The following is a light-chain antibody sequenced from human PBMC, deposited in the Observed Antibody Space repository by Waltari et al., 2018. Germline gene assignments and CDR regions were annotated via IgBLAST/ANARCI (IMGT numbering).Light chain of an antibody. Sequence: QSVLAQPPSTSGTPGQRVTVSCSGSSSSIGSNTVNWYQQLPGTAPKLLIYNSNQQPSGVPHRFSGSKSGTSASLAISGLQSEDEGDYYCATWDDSLNGGVFGTGTKVTVL. CDR2: NSN. CDR1: SSSIGSNT. J-gene: IGLJ1*01. V-gene: IGLV1-44*01. CDR3: ATWDDSLNGGV.